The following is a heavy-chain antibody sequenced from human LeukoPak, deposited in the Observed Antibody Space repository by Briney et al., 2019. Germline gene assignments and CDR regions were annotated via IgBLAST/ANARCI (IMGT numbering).Heavy chain of an antibody. CDR1: GASISSSIHY. D-gene: IGHD3-22*01. CDR2: IYESGST. J-gene: IGHJ2*01. CDR3: ARDGFTMIVVGWYFDL. Sequence: SETLSLTCTVSGASISSSIHYWGWIRQPPGKGLEWIGSIYESGSTYYNSSLKTRVTISEDMSKNQFSPKLSSVTAADTAVYYCARDGFTMIVVGWYFDLWGRGTLVTVSS. V-gene: IGHV4-39*02.